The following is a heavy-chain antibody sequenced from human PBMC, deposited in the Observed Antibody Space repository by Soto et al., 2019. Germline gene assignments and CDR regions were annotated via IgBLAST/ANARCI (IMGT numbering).Heavy chain of an antibody. J-gene: IGHJ4*02. CDR3: AKDQYYDSSFDY. CDR1: GFTFSNYG. V-gene: IGHV3-30*18. CDR2: ISYDGSIK. D-gene: IGHD3-22*01. Sequence: VGSLRLSCAASGFTFSNYGMHWVRQAPGKGLERVAVISYDGSIKYYADSVKGRFTVSRDNSKNTLYLQMNSLRAEDTAVYSCAKDQYYDSSFDYWGQGTLVTVSS.